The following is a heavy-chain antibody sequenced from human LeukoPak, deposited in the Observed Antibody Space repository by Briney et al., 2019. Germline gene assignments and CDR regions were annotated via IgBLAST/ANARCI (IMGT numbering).Heavy chain of an antibody. D-gene: IGHD6-13*01. CDR2: IDPSDSYT. CDR3: ARQGLGIAGKRANAYYYYCGMDV. CDR1: GYSFTSYW. Sequence: GESLKISCKGSGYSFTSYWISWVRQMPGKGLEWMGRIDPSDSYTNYSPSFQGHVTISADKSISTAYLQWSSLKASDTAMYYCARQGLGIAGKRANAYYYYCGMDVWGQGTTVTVSS. J-gene: IGHJ6*02. V-gene: IGHV5-10-1*01.